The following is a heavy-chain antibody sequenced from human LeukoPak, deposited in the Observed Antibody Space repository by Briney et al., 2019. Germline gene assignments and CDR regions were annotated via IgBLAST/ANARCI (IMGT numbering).Heavy chain of an antibody. D-gene: IGHD5-18*01. CDR1: GGSITSYY. CDR3: ARENGYRYDY. J-gene: IGHJ4*02. CDR2: IYYSGST. Sequence: SETLSLTCTVSGGSITSYYWSWIRQPPGKGLEWIGSIYYSGSTNYNPSLKSRVTISVDTSKNQFSLKLSSVTAADTALYYCARENGYRYDYWGQGTLVAVSS. V-gene: IGHV4-59*01.